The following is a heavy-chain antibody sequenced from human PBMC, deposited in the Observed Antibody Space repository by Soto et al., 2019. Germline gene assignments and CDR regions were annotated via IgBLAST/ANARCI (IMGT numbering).Heavy chain of an antibody. CDR3: ARSVFP. Sequence: SETLSLTCTVPGGSISSGGYYWNWIRQHPGKGLEWIGYIYYSGSIYYNPSLKSRVTISVDTSKNQFSLKLSPVTAADTAVYYCARSVFPWGQGTLVTVS. CDR2: IYYSGSI. J-gene: IGHJ5*02. V-gene: IGHV4-31*03. CDR1: GGSISSGGYY.